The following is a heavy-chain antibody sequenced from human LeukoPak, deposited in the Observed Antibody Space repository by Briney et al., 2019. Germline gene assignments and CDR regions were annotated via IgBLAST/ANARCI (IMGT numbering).Heavy chain of an antibody. CDR2: INPNSGGT. Sequence: GASVTVSCKASGYTFTGYYMHWVRQAPGQGLEWMGRINPNSGGTNYAQKFQGRVTMTRDTSISTAYMELSRLRSDDTAVYYCAREEQQLVLVIDYWGQGTLVTVSS. CDR3: AREEQQLVLVIDY. J-gene: IGHJ4*02. V-gene: IGHV1-2*06. CDR1: GYTFTGYY. D-gene: IGHD6-13*01.